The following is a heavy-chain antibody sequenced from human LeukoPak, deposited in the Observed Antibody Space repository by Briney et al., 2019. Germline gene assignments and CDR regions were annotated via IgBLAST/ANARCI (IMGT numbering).Heavy chain of an antibody. CDR1: GGSISSYY. CDR3: AKMDIVATIYWFDP. CDR2: IYYSGST. Sequence: PSETLSLTCTVSGGSISSYYWSWIRQPPGKGLEWIGYIYYSGSTNYNPSLKSRVTISVDMSKNQFSLKLSSVTAADTAVYYCAKMDIVATIYWFDPWGQGTLVTVSS. D-gene: IGHD5-12*01. J-gene: IGHJ5*02. V-gene: IGHV4-59*01.